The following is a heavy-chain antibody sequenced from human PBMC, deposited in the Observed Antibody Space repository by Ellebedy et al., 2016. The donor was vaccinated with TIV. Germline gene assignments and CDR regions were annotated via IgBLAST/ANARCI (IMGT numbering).Heavy chain of an antibody. CDR3: VRGHLGYGTCSTCYYFDY. D-gene: IGHD2-2*01. CDR2: VHHSGGT. V-gene: IGHV4-34*01. CDR1: GPSVTGYY. J-gene: IGHJ4*02. Sequence: SETLSLTXPIYGPSVTGYYWSFIRQSPGMGLEWLGEVHHSGGTNYNPSLKGRVTISLDTSKNQFSLRLTSVTAADTAVYFCVRGHLGYGTCSTCYYFDYWGRGTLVTVSS.